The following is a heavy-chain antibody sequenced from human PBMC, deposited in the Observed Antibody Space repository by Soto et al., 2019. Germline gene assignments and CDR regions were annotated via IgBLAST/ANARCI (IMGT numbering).Heavy chain of an antibody. Sequence: QVQLVESGGGVVQPGRSLRLSCAASGFTFSSYGMHWVRQAPGKGLEWVAVIWYDGSNKYYADSVKGRFTISRDNSKNTLYLQMNSLRAEDTAVYYCARGGLWGSVLVGDYWGQGTLVTVSS. CDR3: ARGGLWGSVLVGDY. V-gene: IGHV3-33*01. CDR2: IWYDGSNK. CDR1: GFTFSSYG. D-gene: IGHD7-27*01. J-gene: IGHJ4*02.